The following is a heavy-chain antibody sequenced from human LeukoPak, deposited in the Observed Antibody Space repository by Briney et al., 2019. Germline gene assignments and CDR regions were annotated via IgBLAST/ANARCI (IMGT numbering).Heavy chain of an antibody. Sequence: GGSLRLSCAASGFAFSSYTMGWVRQAPGKGLEWVSSITGSSDSTYYADSVKGRFTISRDNSKNTLYLQVNSLRAEDTAVYFCAEKTSYCGGDCYPYYFDYWGQGTLVTVSS. J-gene: IGHJ4*02. CDR2: ITGSSDST. CDR1: GFAFSSYT. CDR3: AEKTSYCGGDCYPYYFDY. D-gene: IGHD2-21*02. V-gene: IGHV3-23*01.